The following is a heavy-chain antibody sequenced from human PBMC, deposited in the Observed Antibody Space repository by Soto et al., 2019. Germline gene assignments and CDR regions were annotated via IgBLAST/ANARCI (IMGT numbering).Heavy chain of an antibody. V-gene: IGHV4-59*11. CDR1: VVSISSHY. D-gene: IGHD2-2*01. CDR3: AREGCSSTSCYPTYYSYGMEV. CDR2: IYYSGST. Sequence: KTSETLSLTCTFSVVSISSHYWSCIRHPPGKGLEWIGYIYYSGSTNYNPSLKSRVTISVDTSKNQFSLKLSSVTAADTAVYYCAREGCSSTSCYPTYYSYGMEVWGQGTTVTVSS. J-gene: IGHJ6*01.